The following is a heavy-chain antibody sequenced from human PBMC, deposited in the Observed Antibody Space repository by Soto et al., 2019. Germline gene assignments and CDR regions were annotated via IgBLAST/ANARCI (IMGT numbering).Heavy chain of an antibody. CDR2: INHRGST. CDR3: ARPGYSGYEAAFDY. D-gene: IGHD5-12*01. Sequence: SETLSLTCAVYGGSFSGYYWSWIRQPPGKGLEWIGEINHRGSTNYNPSLKSRVTISVDTSKNQFSLKLSSVTAADTAVYYCARPGYSGYEAAFDYWGQGTLVTVSS. J-gene: IGHJ4*02. CDR1: GGSFSGYY. V-gene: IGHV4-34*01.